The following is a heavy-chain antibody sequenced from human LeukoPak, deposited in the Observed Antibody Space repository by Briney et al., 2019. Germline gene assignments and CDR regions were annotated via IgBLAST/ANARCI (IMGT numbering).Heavy chain of an antibody. Sequence: GGSLRLSCAASGFTFNSYSMNWVRQAPGKGLEWVSYISSSGSTIYYADSVKGRFIISRDNAKNSLYLQMNSLRAEDTAIYYCARKYVSGMDVWGQGTTVTVSS. CDR1: GFTFNSYS. V-gene: IGHV3-48*04. CDR3: ARKYVSGMDV. J-gene: IGHJ6*02. D-gene: IGHD2-8*01. CDR2: ISSSGSTI.